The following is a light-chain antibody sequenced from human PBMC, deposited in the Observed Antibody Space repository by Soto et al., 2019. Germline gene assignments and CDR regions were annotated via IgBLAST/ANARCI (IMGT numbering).Light chain of an antibody. CDR3: QQYNNWPPIT. J-gene: IGKJ5*01. Sequence: ETVMTQSPATLSVSPGERATLSCWASQSVSSKLAWYQQKPGQAPRLLIYGASTRATGIPARFSGSGSGTEFTLTISSLQSEDFAVYYCQQYNNWPPITFCQGTRLEIK. CDR1: QSVSSK. CDR2: GAS. V-gene: IGKV3D-15*01.